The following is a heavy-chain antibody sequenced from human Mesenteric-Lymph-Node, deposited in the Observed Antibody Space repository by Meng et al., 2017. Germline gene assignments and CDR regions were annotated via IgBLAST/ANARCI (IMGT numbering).Heavy chain of an antibody. CDR1: GGSFSGYH. Sequence: QVQLQQWGAGLLKPSETLSLTSAVHGGSFSGYHGSWLRQPPGKGLEWIGEINHSGSTNYNPSLKSRVTISVDTSKNQFSLKLSSVTAADTAVYYCAGDRRGVATVDYWGQGTLVTVSS. D-gene: IGHD5-12*01. CDR3: AGDRRGVATVDY. J-gene: IGHJ4*02. CDR2: INHSGST. V-gene: IGHV4-34*01.